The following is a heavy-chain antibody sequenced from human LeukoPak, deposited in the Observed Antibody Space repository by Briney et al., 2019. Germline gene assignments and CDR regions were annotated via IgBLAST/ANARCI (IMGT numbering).Heavy chain of an antibody. J-gene: IGHJ4*02. D-gene: IGHD6-19*01. CDR3: AREVYSSGWYTSNYFDY. V-gene: IGHV4-39*07. CDR1: GGSISSSSYY. CDR2: VYYRGNT. Sequence: SETLSLTCAVSGGSISSSSYYWGWIRQPPGKGLEWIGSVYYRGNTYYNPSLKSRVTMSVDTSKNQFSLKLSSVTAADTAVYYCAREVYSSGWYTSNYFDYWGQGTLVTVSS.